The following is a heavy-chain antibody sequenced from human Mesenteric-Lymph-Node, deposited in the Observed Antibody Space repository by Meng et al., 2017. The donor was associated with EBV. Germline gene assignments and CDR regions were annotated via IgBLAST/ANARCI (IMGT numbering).Heavy chain of an antibody. V-gene: IGHV4-30-4*01. D-gene: IGHD1-1*01. CDR3: ARGNYNFGQNFDY. CDR2: YSSGNT. J-gene: IGHJ4*02. CDR1: GGSISGSPYY. Sequence: QGQLQASGPGLVKPSQTLSLTCAVSGGSISGSPYYWSWIRQSPGKGLEWIGYSSGNTYYNPSLKSRVSISLDTSKNQFFLKLTSVTAADTAVYYCARGNYNFGQNFDYWGQGTLVTVSS.